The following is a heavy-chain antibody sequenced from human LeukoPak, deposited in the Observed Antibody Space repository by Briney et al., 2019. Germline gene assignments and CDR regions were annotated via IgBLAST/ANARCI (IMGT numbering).Heavy chain of an antibody. J-gene: IGHJ6*03. Sequence: PSETLSLTCTVSGGSISSYYWSWIRQPAGQGLEWIGRIYTSGSTNYNPSLKSRVTMSVDTSKNQFSLKLSSVTAADTAVYYCARDSILTGYYRYYYYYMDVWGKGTTVTVSS. CDR1: GGSISSYY. CDR2: IYTSGST. V-gene: IGHV4-4*07. D-gene: IGHD3-9*01. CDR3: ARDSILTGYYRYYYYYMDV.